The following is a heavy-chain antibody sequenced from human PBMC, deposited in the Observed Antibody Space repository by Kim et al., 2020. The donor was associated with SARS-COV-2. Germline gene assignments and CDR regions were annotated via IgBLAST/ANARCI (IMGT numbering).Heavy chain of an antibody. CDR1: GFTFSSYG. Sequence: GESLRLSCAASGFTFSSYGMHWVRQAPGKGLEWVAVISYDGSNKYYADSVKGRFTISRDNSKNTLYLQMNSLRAEDTAVYYCAKDGTYYDILTGYYDYYYYGMDVWGQGTTVTVSS. D-gene: IGHD3-9*01. J-gene: IGHJ6*02. CDR3: AKDGTYYDILTGYYDYYYYGMDV. V-gene: IGHV3-30*18. CDR2: ISYDGSNK.